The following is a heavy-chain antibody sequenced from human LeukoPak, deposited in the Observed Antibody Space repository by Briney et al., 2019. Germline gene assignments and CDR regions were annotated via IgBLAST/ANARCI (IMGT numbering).Heavy chain of an antibody. CDR2: ISGSGGST. V-gene: IGHV3-23*01. Sequence: GGSLRLSCAASGFTFSSYGMSWVGQAPGKGLEWVSAISGSGGSTYYADSVKGRFTISRDNSKNTLYLQMNSLRAEDTAVYYCAKGYSSSWYGAGYYFDYWGQGALVTVSS. D-gene: IGHD6-13*01. CDR3: AKGYSSSWYGAGYYFDY. CDR1: GFTFSSYG. J-gene: IGHJ4*02.